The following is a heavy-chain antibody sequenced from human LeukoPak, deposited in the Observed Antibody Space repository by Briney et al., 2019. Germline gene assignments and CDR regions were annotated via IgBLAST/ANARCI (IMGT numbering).Heavy chain of an antibody. Sequence: GGSLRLSCAASGFTFNTYSMNWVRQAPGKGLEWVSSISSSSTYIYYADSVKGRFTISRDNAKNSLYLQMNSLRAEDTAVYYCARPRIAYGDYGAKDVWGKGTTVTVSS. J-gene: IGHJ6*04. D-gene: IGHD4-17*01. CDR2: ISSSSTYI. CDR3: ARPRIAYGDYGAKDV. CDR1: GFTFNTYS. V-gene: IGHV3-21*01.